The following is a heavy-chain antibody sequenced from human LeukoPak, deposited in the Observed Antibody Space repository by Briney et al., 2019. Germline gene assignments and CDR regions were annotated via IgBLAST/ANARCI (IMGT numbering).Heavy chain of an antibody. CDR3: ARYANTRASFDY. Sequence: PSETLSLTCTVSGGSISSYYWSWIRQPPGKGLEWIGYIYSSGSTNYSPSLKSRVTISVDASKNHFSLKLNSVTAADTAVYFCARYANTRASFDYWGQGTLVTVSS. V-gene: IGHV4-59*01. D-gene: IGHD2-2*01. CDR1: GGSISSYY. J-gene: IGHJ4*02. CDR2: IYSSGST.